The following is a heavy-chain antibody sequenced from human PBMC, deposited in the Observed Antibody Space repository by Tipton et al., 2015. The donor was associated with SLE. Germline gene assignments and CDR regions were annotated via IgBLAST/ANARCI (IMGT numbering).Heavy chain of an antibody. J-gene: IGHJ4*02. Sequence: SLRLSCAASGFRFDGYAMNWVRQSAGRGLEWVSSISWNSHNRDYADSVKGRFTISRDNAQNIVYLQMNSLREGDTAVYYCARGEPYFDCWGQGTLVTVSS. CDR3: ARGEPYFDC. V-gene: IGHV3-9*01. D-gene: IGHD3-16*01. CDR2: ISWNSHNR. CDR1: GFRFDGYA.